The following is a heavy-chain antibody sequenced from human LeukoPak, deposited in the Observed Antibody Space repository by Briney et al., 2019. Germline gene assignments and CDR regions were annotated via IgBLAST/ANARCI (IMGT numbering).Heavy chain of an antibody. J-gene: IGHJ4*02. D-gene: IGHD2-15*01. CDR3: ARDHAGSGRAFDY. V-gene: IGHV3-30*03. CDR2: LSFGGINK. CDR1: GFTFSTYG. Sequence: PGGSLRLSCAASGFTFSTYGIHWVRQAPGKGLEWVGLLSFGGINKHYADSVKGRFIISRDNSMNTLYLQMNSLGVEDTAVYYCARDHAGSGRAFDYWGQGTLVTVSS.